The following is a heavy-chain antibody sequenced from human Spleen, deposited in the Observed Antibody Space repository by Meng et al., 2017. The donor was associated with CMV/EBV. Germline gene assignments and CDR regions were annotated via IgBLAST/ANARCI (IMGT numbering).Heavy chain of an antibody. CDR3: TRGYSSSWCDY. D-gene: IGHD6-13*01. CDR1: GFTFSGYS. CDR2: VSETSDYI. Sequence: LSGEPSGFTFSGYSMNWVSQAPGKGLEWVSSVSETSDYIYYADSVKGRFTISRDNAKNSLYLQMSRLRAEDTAVYYCTRGYSSSWCDYWGQGTLVTVSS. V-gene: IGHV3-21*01. J-gene: IGHJ4*02.